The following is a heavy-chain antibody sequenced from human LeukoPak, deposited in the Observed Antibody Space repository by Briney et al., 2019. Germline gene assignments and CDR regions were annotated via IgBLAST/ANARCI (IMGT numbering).Heavy chain of an antibody. D-gene: IGHD4/OR15-4a*01. CDR3: AAPMVGDAFDI. V-gene: IGHV1-18*01. CDR1: GYTFTSYG. J-gene: IGHJ3*02. Sequence: GASXKVSCKASGYTFTSYGISWVRQAPGKGRKWMGWISAYNGKTNYAQKLQGRVTMTKDTSTSTAYMELRSLRSDDTAVYYCAAPMVGDAFDIWGQGTMVTVSS. CDR2: ISAYNGKT.